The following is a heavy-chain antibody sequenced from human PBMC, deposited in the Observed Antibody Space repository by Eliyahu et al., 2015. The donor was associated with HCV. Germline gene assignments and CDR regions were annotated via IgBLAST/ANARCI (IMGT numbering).Heavy chain of an antibody. D-gene: IGHD3-3*01. CDR1: GGSISSYY. V-gene: IGHV4-59*08. J-gene: IGHJ4*02. Sequence: QVQLQESGPGLVKPSETLSLTCTVSGGSISSYYWSWIRQPPGKGLEWIGYIYYSGSTNYNPSLKSRVTISVDTSKNQFSLKLSSVTAADTAVYYCARRVFWSGYENWGQGTLVTVSS. CDR3: ARRVFWSGYEN. CDR2: IYYSGST.